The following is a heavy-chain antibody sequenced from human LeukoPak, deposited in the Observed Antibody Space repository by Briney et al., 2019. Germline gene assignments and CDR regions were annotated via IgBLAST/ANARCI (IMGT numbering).Heavy chain of an antibody. CDR1: GGSISSYY. Sequence: SETLSPTCTVSGGSISSYYWSWIRQPPGKGLEWIGYIYYSGSTNYNPSLKSRVTISVDTSKNQFSLKLSSVTAADTAVYYCASARYSGSHGVASLFDYWGQGTLVTVSS. CDR3: ASARYSGSHGVASLFDY. V-gene: IGHV4-59*01. J-gene: IGHJ4*02. CDR2: IYYSGST. D-gene: IGHD1-26*01.